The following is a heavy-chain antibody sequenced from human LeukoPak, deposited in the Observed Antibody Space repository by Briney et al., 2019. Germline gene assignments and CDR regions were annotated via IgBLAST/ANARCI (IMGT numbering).Heavy chain of an antibody. CDR1: GFTFSSYG. V-gene: IGHV3-30*03. D-gene: IGHD5/OR15-5a*01. CDR2: MSYDGSKE. J-gene: IGHJ5*02. Sequence: GRSLRLSCAASGFTFSSYGMHWVRQAPGKGLEWVAVMSYDGSKEYYADSVKGRFTISRDNSKNTLYLQMNSLRVEDTAVYYCLVWKHVFDRWGQGTLVTVSS. CDR3: LVWKHVFDR.